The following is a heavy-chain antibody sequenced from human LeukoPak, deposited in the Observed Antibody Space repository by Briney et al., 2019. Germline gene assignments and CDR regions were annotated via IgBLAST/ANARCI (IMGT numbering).Heavy chain of an antibody. Sequence: GGSLRLSCAASGFTLSDYYMNWIRQAPGKGLEWVSYISSSGRTIYYADSVKGRFTMSRDNAKNSLYLQMNSLRAEDTAIYYCARETDSTLFDYWGQGTLVTVSS. CDR1: GFTLSDYY. V-gene: IGHV3-11*04. J-gene: IGHJ4*02. CDR2: ISSSGRTI. D-gene: IGHD2-2*01. CDR3: ARETDSTLFDY.